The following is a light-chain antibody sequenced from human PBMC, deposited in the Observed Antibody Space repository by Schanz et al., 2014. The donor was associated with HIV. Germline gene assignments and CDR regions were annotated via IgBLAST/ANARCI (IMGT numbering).Light chain of an antibody. CDR1: QSISNN. J-gene: IGKJ4*01. CDR3: QQYYSSPLT. Sequence: EIVMTQSPVTLSVSPGERATLSCRTSQSISNNLAWYQQKPGQAPRLLIYDAFTRATGIPARFSGSGSGTEFTLTVSSLQSEDVAVYYCQQYYSSPLTFGGGTKVEIK. V-gene: IGKV3-15*01. CDR2: DAF.